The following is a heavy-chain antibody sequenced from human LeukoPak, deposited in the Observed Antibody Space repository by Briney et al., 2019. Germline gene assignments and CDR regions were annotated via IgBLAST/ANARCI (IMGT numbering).Heavy chain of an antibody. CDR1: GGSFIGYY. CDR2: INHSGST. D-gene: IGHD3-10*01. J-gene: IGHJ4*02. V-gene: IGHV4-34*01. CDR3: ARGITIVRGADL. Sequence: SETLSLTCAVYGGSFIGYYRSWIRQPPGKGLEWIGEINHSGSTNYNPSLKSRVPISVDTSKNQFSLKLSSVTAADTAVYYCARGITIVRGADLWGQETLVTVSS.